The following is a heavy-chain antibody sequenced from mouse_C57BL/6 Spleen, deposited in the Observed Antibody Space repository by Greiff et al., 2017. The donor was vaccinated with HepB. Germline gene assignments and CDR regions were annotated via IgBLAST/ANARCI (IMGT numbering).Heavy chain of an antibody. V-gene: IGHV1-82*01. D-gene: IGHD1-1*01. Sequence: VQLQQSGPELVKPGASVKISCKASGYAFSSSWMNWVKQRPGKGLEWIGRIYPGDGDTNYNGKFKGKATLTADKSSSTAYMHLSSLTSEDSAVYFCARDYYGSSHWYFDVWGTGTTVTVSS. CDR1: GYAFSSSW. J-gene: IGHJ1*03. CDR3: ARDYYGSSHWYFDV. CDR2: IYPGDGDT.